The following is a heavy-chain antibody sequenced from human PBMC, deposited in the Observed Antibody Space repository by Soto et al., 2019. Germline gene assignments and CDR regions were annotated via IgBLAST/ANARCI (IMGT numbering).Heavy chain of an antibody. D-gene: IGHD3-10*01. Sequence: GASMKVSRKASGYTFTSYGINWVRQAPGQGLEWMGWISAYNGNTNYAQKLQGRVTMTTDTSTSKAYMELRSLRSDDTAVYYCARDVLWFGELLGGAAFDYWGQGTLVTVSS. CDR3: ARDVLWFGELLGGAAFDY. CDR1: GYTFTSYG. CDR2: ISAYNGNT. V-gene: IGHV1-18*01. J-gene: IGHJ4*02.